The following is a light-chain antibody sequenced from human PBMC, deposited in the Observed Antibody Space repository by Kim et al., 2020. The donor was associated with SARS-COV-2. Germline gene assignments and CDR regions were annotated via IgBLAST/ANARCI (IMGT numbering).Light chain of an antibody. J-gene: IGLJ2*01. V-gene: IGLV3-21*04. CDR2: SVS. CDR3: QVWDTITDHSI. CDR1: SSGSKS. Sequence: ARGKTATITGGGNSSGSKSVHWYQQNPGQGPLLGFYSVSDRPSGIPERFCGSNAGIAATLPFSRVEAGDEADYYCQVWDTITDHSIFGGGTKLTVL.